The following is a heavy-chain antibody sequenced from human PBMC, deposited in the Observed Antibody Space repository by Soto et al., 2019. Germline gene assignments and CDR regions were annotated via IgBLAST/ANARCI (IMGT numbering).Heavy chain of an antibody. Sequence: GSLRPPCVPSGFSLSNAWMSWVSPAAGKGLEWVGDIKSKTDGGTTNYAAPVKGRFTISRDDSNNTLYLQMNSLKTDDTALYYCTTSRGYWGQGTMVTVSS. J-gene: IGHJ4*02. V-gene: IGHV3-15*01. CDR3: TTSRGY. CDR2: IKSKTDGGTT. CDR1: GFSLSNAW.